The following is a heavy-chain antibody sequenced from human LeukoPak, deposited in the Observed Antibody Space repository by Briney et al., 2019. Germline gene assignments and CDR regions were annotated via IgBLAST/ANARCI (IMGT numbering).Heavy chain of an antibody. CDR2: INGDGSST. CDR3: ARGVAKSYGLDV. CDR1: GFTFSNYW. J-gene: IGHJ6*02. D-gene: IGHD2-21*01. Sequence: GGSLRLSCAASGFTFSNYWIHWVRQAPGKGLVWASRINGDGSSTNYADFVKGRFTISRDNAKNTLYLQMNSLRAEDTAVYYCARGVAKSYGLDVWGQGTTVTVSS. V-gene: IGHV3-74*01.